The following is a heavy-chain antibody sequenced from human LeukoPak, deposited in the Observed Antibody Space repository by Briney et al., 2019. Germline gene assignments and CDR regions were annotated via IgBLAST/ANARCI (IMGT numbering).Heavy chain of an antibody. J-gene: IGHJ5*02. CDR3: TGIAAAGRWNWFDP. Sequence: PGGSLTLSCAASGFTFSSYGMHWVRQGPGKGLEGVAVIWYDGSNKYYADSGKGRFTTSRDNTKNTLYLQMNSLRAEDTAVYYCTGIAAAGRWNWFDPWGQGTLVTVSS. D-gene: IGHD6-13*01. CDR1: GFTFSSYG. CDR2: IWYDGSNK. V-gene: IGHV3-33*01.